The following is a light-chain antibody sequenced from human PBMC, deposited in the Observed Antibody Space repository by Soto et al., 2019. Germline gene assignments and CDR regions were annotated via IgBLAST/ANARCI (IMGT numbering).Light chain of an antibody. CDR1: QSVLYSSNNKNY. J-gene: IGKJ4*01. V-gene: IGKV4-1*01. CDR3: QYYYSTPL. Sequence: DIVMTQSPDSLAVSLGERATINCKSSQSVLYSSNNKNYLAWYQQKPGQPPKLLIYWASTRESGFPDRFSGSGSGTDFPPTISSLQAEVVAVYYCQYYYSTPLFGGGTKVEIK. CDR2: WAS.